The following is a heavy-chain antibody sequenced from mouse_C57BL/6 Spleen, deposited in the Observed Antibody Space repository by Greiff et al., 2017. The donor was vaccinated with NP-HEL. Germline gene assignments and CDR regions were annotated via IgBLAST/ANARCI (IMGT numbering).Heavy chain of an antibody. V-gene: IGHV1-61*01. Sequence: QVQLQQPGAELVRPGSSVKLSCKASGYTFTSYWMDWVKQRPGQGLEWIGNIYPSDSETHYNQKFKDKATLTVDKSSSTAYMQLSSLTSEDSAVYYCARSGGGYYLDYWGQGTTLTVSS. CDR3: ARSGGGYYLDY. CDR1: GYTFTSYW. J-gene: IGHJ2*01. D-gene: IGHD1-1*02. CDR2: IYPSDSET.